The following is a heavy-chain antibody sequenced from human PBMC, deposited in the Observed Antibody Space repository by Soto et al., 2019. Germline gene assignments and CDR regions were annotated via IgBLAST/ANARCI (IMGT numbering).Heavy chain of an antibody. Sequence: QVQLVESGGDVVQPGISLRLSCAASGFTFSFYAVHWVRQAPGKGLEWVAVISYNGRNKHYVDSVKGRFTISRDNSQDTLYLQMDSLRPDDTAVYYCARQAKIGDRSQFYFDSWGQGTLVTVSS. CDR2: ISYNGRNK. D-gene: IGHD3-16*01. CDR3: ARQAKIGDRSQFYFDS. V-gene: IGHV3-30*04. CDR1: GFTFSFYA. J-gene: IGHJ4*02.